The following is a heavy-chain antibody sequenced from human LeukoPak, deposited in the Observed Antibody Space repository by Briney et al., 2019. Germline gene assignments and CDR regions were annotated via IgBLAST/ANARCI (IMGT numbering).Heavy chain of an antibody. CDR2: ISSSSSYI. Sequence: GGSLRLSCAASGFTFSDYYMSWIRQAPGKGLEWVSSISSSSSYIYYADSVKGRFTISRDNAKNSLYLQMNSLRAEDTAVYYCARDRNTAMGNFDYWGQGTLVTVSS. CDR1: GFTFSDYY. V-gene: IGHV3-11*06. D-gene: IGHD5-18*01. J-gene: IGHJ4*02. CDR3: ARDRNTAMGNFDY.